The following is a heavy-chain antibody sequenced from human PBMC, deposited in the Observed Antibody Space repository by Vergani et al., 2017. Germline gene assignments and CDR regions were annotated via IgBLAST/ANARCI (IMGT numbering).Heavy chain of an antibody. J-gene: IGHJ4*02. D-gene: IGHD2-2*01. CDR1: GGSISSGDYY. CDR2: IYYSGST. Sequence: QVQLQESGPGLVKPSQTLSLTCTVSGGSISSGDYYWSWTRQPPGKGLEWIGYIYYSGSTYYNPSLKSRVTISVDTSKNQFSLKLSSVTAADTAVYYCARGGYCSSTRCHPWGHWGQGTLVTVSS. CDR3: ARGGYCSSTRCHPWGH. V-gene: IGHV4-30-4*01.